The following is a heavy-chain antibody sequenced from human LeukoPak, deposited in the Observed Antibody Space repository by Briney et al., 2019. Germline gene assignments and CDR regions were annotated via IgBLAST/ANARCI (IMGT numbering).Heavy chain of an antibody. CDR1: GFTFSDYQ. J-gene: IGHJ4*02. Sequence: GGSLRLSCAASGFTFSDYQMSWIRQAPGRGREWVSYIRSSGSDTYYEDSVKGRFTISRDNTKNELYLQMNSLRAGDTAVYYCARRGANSGHTFDYWGQGTLVSVSS. V-gene: IGHV3-11*01. CDR2: IRSSGSDT. D-gene: IGHD5-12*01. CDR3: ARRGANSGHTFDY.